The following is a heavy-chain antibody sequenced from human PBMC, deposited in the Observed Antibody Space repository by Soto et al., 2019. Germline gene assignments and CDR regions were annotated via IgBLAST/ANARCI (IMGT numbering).Heavy chain of an antibody. CDR2: IYWDDDK. D-gene: IGHD1-7*01. Sequence: SGPTLVKPTQTLTLTCTFSGFSLSTSGVGVGWIRQPPGKALEWLALIYWDDDKRYSPSLKSRLTITKDTSKNQVVLTMTNMDPVDTATYYCARTGFWNFNNWFDPWGQGTLVTVSS. CDR3: ARTGFWNFNNWFDP. V-gene: IGHV2-5*02. J-gene: IGHJ5*02. CDR1: GFSLSTSGVG.